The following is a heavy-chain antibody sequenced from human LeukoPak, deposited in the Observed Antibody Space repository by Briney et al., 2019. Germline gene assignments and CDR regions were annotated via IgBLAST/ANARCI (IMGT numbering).Heavy chain of an antibody. D-gene: IGHD2-8*01. CDR2: ISYDGSNK. Sequence: GGSLRLSCAASGFTFSSYAMHWVRQAPGKGLEWVAVISYDGSNKYYADSVKGRFTISRDNSKNTLYLQMNSLRAEDTAVYYCAKEYCSNSVCHSLDYWGQGTLVTVSS. J-gene: IGHJ4*02. CDR1: GFTFSSYA. V-gene: IGHV3-30-3*01. CDR3: AKEYCSNSVCHSLDY.